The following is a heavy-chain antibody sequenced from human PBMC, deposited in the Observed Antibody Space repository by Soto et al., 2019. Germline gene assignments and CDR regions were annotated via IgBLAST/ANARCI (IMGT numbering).Heavy chain of an antibody. Sequence: KTSETLSLTCSVSGDSLSSSSQYWGWIRQPPGKGREWIGSIHYSGTSYYNPSLRRRVPILVDTSKNQLSLKLSSVTAADTALNYCARDWTAGSSIPWGQGTLVTAPQ. J-gene: IGHJ5*02. CDR3: ARDWTAGSSIP. D-gene: IGHD2-21*02. CDR1: GDSLSSSSQY. CDR2: IHYSGTS. V-gene: IGHV4-39*02.